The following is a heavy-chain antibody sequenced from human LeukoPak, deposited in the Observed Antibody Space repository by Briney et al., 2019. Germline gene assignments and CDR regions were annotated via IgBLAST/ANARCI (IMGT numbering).Heavy chain of an antibody. J-gene: IGHJ4*02. CDR3: ARDPRGDCWDY. V-gene: IGHV1-69*04. D-gene: IGHD2-21*02. CDR2: IIPILGIA. Sequence: GASVKVSCKASGGTFSSYAISWVRQAPGQGLEWMGRIIPILGIANYAQKFQGRVTITADKSTSTAYMELSSLRSEDTAVYYCARDPRGDCWDYWGQGTLVTVSA. CDR1: GGTFSSYA.